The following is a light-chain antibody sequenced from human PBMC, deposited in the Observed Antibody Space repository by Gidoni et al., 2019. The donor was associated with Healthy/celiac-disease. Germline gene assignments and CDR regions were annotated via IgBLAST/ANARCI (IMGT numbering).Light chain of an antibody. J-gene: IGKJ5*01. CDR3: QQRSNWIT. CDR2: DAS. CDR1: QSVRSY. Sequence: EIVLTQSPATLSLSPGERATLSCRASQSVRSYLAWYQLKPGQAPRLLIYDASNRATGIPARFSGSGSGTDFTLTISSLEPEDFAVYYCQQRSNWITCGQGTRLEIK. V-gene: IGKV3-11*01.